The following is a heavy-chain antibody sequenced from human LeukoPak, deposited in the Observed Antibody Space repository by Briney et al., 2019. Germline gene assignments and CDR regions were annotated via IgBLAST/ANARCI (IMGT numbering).Heavy chain of an antibody. Sequence: GGSLRLSCAASGFTFSSYGMHWVRQAPGKGLEWVAVISYDGSNKYYADSVKGRFTISRDNSKNTLYLQMNSLRAEDTAVYYCARGGGDYGDYGIGYWGQGALVTVSS. CDR2: ISYDGSNK. V-gene: IGHV3-30*19. CDR1: GFTFSSYG. D-gene: IGHD4-17*01. CDR3: ARGGGDYGDYGIGY. J-gene: IGHJ4*02.